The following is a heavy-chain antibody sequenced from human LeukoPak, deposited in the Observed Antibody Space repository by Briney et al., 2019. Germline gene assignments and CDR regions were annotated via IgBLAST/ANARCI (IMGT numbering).Heavy chain of an antibody. CDR3: ARGAPYYYYMDV. J-gene: IGHJ6*03. CDR1: GGSISSGGYY. V-gene: IGHV4-31*03. CDR2: IYYSGST. Sequence: SEPLSLTCTVSGGSISSGGYYWSWIRQHPGKGLEWIGYIYYSGSTYYNPSLKSRVTISVDTSKNQFSLKLSSVTAADTAVYYCARGAPYYYYMDVWGKGTTVTVSS.